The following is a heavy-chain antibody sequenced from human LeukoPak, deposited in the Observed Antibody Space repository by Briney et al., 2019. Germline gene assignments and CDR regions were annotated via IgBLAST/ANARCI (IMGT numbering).Heavy chain of an antibody. J-gene: IGHJ4*02. V-gene: IGHV3-30-3*01. CDR2: ISYDGSNI. CDR1: GFTFSSYN. CDR3: ARETVAGWFDY. Sequence: GGSLRLSCAASGFTFSSYNVPWARQAPGKGLEWVAVISYDGSNIFYADSVKGRFTTSRDKSKNTLYLQMNSLRAEDTAVYYCARETVAGWFDYWGQGTLVTVSS. D-gene: IGHD6-19*01.